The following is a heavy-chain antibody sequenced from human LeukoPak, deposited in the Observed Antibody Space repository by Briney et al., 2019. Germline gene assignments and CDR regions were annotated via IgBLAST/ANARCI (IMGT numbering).Heavy chain of an antibody. CDR2: INPTSGET. CDR3: ARVPGIAVAGTSRGKYYFDY. Sequence: ASVKVSCKASGYSFPGYYIHWVRQAPGQGLEWMGWINPTSGETNYAQKFQGRVTMTRDTSISTAYMDLSRLRSDDTAVYYCARVPGIAVAGTSRGKYYFDYWGQGTLVTVSS. J-gene: IGHJ4*02. D-gene: IGHD6-19*01. CDR1: GYSFPGYY. V-gene: IGHV1-2*02.